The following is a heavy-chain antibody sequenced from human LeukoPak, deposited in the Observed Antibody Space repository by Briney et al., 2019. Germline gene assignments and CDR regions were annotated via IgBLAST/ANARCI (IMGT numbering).Heavy chain of an antibody. CDR3: ASADYYGSGSYPPFDY. V-gene: IGHV4-30-4*08. CDR2: IYYSGST. J-gene: IGHJ4*02. CDR1: GGSISSGDYY. Sequence: SQTLSLTCTVSGGSISSGDYYWSWIRQPPGKGLEWIGYIYYSGSTYYNPSLKSRVTISVDTSKNQFSLRLSSVTAADTAVYYCASADYYGSGSYPPFDYWGQGTLVTVSS. D-gene: IGHD3-10*01.